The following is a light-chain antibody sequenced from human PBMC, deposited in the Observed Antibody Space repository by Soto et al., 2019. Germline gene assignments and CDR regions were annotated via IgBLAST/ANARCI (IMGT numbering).Light chain of an antibody. V-gene: IGKV1-39*01. Sequence: DIQMSQSPSSLSASIGDRVTSTCRASQNISFYLNWYQHKTGQAPKVLIYAASSLQAGVPQRFSGSGSGTDFTLSISSLQPEDFATYSCQQSYITPSTFGQETKV. CDR1: QNISFY. CDR2: AAS. J-gene: IGKJ2*01. CDR3: QQSYITPST.